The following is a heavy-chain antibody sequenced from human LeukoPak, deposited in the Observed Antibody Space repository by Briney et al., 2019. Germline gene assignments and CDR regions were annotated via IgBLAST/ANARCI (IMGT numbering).Heavy chain of an antibody. CDR3: ARATGPVVD. D-gene: IGHD2-15*01. V-gene: IGHV4-59*01. CDR1: GGSISSYY. CDR2: IYYSGST. Sequence: SETLSLTCTVSGGSISSYYWSWIRQPPGKGLEWIGYIYYSGSTNYNPSLKSRVTISVDTSKNQFSLKLSSVTAADTAVYYCARATGPVVDWGQGTLVTVSS. J-gene: IGHJ4*02.